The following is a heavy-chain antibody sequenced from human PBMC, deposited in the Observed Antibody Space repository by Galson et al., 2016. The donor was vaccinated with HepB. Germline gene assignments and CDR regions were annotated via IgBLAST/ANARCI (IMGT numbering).Heavy chain of an antibody. D-gene: IGHD3-3*02. J-gene: IGHJ4*02. CDR2: IYYTGSV. Sequence: SETLSLTCTVSTDPISGFSWIWVRQPPGRGLEWIADIYYTGSVNYSPSLKSRVTISIDTSKRQFSLQVTSVTTADTAVYFCARASIRTRSFDSWGQGTLVTVSS. CDR3: ARASIRTRSFDS. V-gene: IGHV4-59*12. CDR1: TDPISGFS.